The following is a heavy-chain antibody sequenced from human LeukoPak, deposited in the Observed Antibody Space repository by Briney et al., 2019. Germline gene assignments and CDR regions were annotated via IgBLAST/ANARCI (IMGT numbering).Heavy chain of an antibody. CDR2: MSGGGGVT. CDR3: AKDPRVATIEIFDY. Sequence: GGSLRLSCAASGFTFTSYAMSWVRQAPGKGLEWVSSMSGGGGVTYYADSVKGRFTISRDNSKNTLYLQMNSLRAGDTAVYYCAKDPRVATIEIFDYWGQGTLVTVSS. V-gene: IGHV3-23*01. CDR1: GFTFTSYA. D-gene: IGHD5-12*01. J-gene: IGHJ4*02.